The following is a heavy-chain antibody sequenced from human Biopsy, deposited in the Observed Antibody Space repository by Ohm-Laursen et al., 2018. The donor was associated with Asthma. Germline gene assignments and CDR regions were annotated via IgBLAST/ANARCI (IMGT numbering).Heavy chain of an antibody. CDR1: GVSLSSFG. D-gene: IGHD1-20*01. Sequence: SLRLSCSASGVSLSSFGMNWVRQAPGKGLEWVTVISYDGSKKEYGDSVKGRFTISRDNSKDTVYLQMNSLRAEDTAVYYCAKGRYKWNDGYYGLDVWGQGTTVTVS. CDR2: ISYDGSKK. J-gene: IGHJ6*02. V-gene: IGHV3-30*18. CDR3: AKGRYKWNDGYYGLDV.